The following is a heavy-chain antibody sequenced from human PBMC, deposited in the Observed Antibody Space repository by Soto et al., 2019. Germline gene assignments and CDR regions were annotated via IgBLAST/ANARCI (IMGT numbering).Heavy chain of an antibody. Sequence: PGGSLRLSCGASQFTFSTFDMNWVRQAPGKGLEWISYISSGRRTISYADSVKGRFTISRDNAKNSLYLQMNSLRDEDTAVYYCARLRYYGTDVWGQGTTVTSP. CDR3: ARLRYYGTDV. CDR1: QFTFSTFD. CDR2: ISSGRRTI. J-gene: IGHJ6*02. V-gene: IGHV3-48*02. D-gene: IGHD2-15*01.